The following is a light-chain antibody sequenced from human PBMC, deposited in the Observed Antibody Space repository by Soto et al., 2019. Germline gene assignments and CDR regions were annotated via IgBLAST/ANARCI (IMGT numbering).Light chain of an antibody. Sequence: EILMTQSPATRSVSPGERVTLSCRASQRVSTNVAWYQQKPGQAPRLLIYGASTRATGIPARFSGSGSGTEFTLSISSLQSEDFAVYYCHQYNNWLTFGGGTKVEI. CDR1: QRVSTN. CDR2: GAS. CDR3: HQYNNWLT. J-gene: IGKJ4*01. V-gene: IGKV3-15*01.